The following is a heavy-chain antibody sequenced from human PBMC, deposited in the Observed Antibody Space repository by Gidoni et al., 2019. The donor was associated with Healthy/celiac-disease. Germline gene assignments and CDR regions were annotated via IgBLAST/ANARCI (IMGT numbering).Heavy chain of an antibody. J-gene: IGHJ4*02. CDR2: ISYDGSNK. Sequence: QVQLVESGGGVVQPGRSLRLSCAASGFTFCSYGMHWVRQATGKGLEWVAVISYDGSNKYYADAVKGRFTISRDNSKNTLYLQMNSLRAEDTAVYYCAKAQYDFWSGPLDYWGQGTLVTVSS. V-gene: IGHV3-30*18. CDR3: AKAQYDFWSGPLDY. CDR1: GFTFCSYG. D-gene: IGHD3-3*01.